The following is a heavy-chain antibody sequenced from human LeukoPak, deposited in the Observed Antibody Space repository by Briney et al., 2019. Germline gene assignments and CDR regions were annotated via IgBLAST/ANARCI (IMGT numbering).Heavy chain of an antibody. J-gene: IGHJ3*02. D-gene: IGHD5-18*01. V-gene: IGHV4-59*01. CDR2: IYYSGST. CDR3: ARSRGYSYGSGDDAFDI. CDR1: GGSISSYY. Sequence: SETLSLTCTVSGGSISSYYWSWIRQPPGKGLEWIGYIYYSGSTNYNPSLKSRVTISVDTSKNQFSLKLSSVTAADAAVYYCARSRGYSYGSGDDAFDIWGQGTMVTVSS.